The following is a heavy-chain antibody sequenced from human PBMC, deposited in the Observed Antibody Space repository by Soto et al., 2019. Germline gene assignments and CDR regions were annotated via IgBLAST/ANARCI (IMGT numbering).Heavy chain of an antibody. Sequence: SVTLSLTCTVSAGSITSGDYYWSWIRQPPGKGLEWIGYTQYSGSTYYNPPLKCLVTMPVDTSKNQFSLKLSSVTAADTAVSDCARYQGWDCTNGVCYGYYYYGMDVWGQGTTVTVSS. CDR2: TQYSGST. CDR1: AGSITSGDYY. V-gene: IGHV4-30-4*01. CDR3: ARYQGWDCTNGVCYGYYYYGMDV. D-gene: IGHD2-8*01. J-gene: IGHJ6*02.